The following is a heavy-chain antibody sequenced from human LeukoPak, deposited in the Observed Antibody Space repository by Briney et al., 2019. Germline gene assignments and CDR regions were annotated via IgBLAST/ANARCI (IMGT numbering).Heavy chain of an antibody. V-gene: IGHV3-30*04. Sequence: PGGSLRLSCAASGFTFSSYAMHWVRQAPGKGLEWVAVISYDGSNKYYADSVKGRFTISRDNSKNTLYLQMNSLRAEDTAVYYCVREYSSGWYKGKYFDYWGQGTLVTVSS. J-gene: IGHJ4*02. CDR3: VREYSSGWYKGKYFDY. CDR1: GFTFSSYA. CDR2: ISYDGSNK. D-gene: IGHD6-19*01.